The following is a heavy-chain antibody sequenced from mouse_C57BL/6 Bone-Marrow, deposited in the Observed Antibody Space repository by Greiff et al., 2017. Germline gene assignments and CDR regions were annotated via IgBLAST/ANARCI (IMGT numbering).Heavy chain of an antibody. CDR3: ARLRYPPYAMDY. Sequence: VQLKESGAELVKPGASVKLSCTASGFNIKDYYMHWVKQRTEQGLEWVGRIDPEDGETKYAPKFQGKATITAEPSSNTAYLQLSSLTSEDTAVYYCARLRYPPYAMDYWGQGTSVTVSS. V-gene: IGHV14-2*01. CDR2: IDPEDGET. D-gene: IGHD1-1*01. J-gene: IGHJ4*01. CDR1: GFNIKDYY.